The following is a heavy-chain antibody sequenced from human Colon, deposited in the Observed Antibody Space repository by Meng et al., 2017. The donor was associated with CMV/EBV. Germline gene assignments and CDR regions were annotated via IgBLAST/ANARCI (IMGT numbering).Heavy chain of an antibody. CDR3: ARRTDTLDPDYNYSGMDV. J-gene: IGHJ6*02. CDR1: GFSFSSYA. D-gene: IGHD1/OR15-1a*01. V-gene: IGHV3-30*06. Sequence: GESLKISCVASGFSFSSYAMHWVRQAPGKGLEWVAVISYDGSNQYYADSVKGRFTISRDNSKSTLYVQINSLGIEDTAVYYCARRTDTLDPDYNYSGMDVWGQGTTVTVSS. CDR2: ISYDGSNQ.